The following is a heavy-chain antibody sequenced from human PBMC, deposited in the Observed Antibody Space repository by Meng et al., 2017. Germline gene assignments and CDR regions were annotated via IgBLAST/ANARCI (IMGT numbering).Heavy chain of an antibody. J-gene: IGHJ4*02. CDR1: VFSLSNASMG. D-gene: IGHD2-2*01. V-gene: IGHV2-26*01. CDR3: ARIILGYCSSTSCYASKYYFDY. Sequence: SGPTLVKLTETLTLTCTVSVFSLSNASMGVRWIRQPPGKALEWLAYIFSNDEKSYITSLKTRLTISKDTSKSQVVLTMTNMDPVDTATYYCARIILGYCSSTSCYASKYYFDYWGQGTLVTVSS. CDR2: IFSNDEK.